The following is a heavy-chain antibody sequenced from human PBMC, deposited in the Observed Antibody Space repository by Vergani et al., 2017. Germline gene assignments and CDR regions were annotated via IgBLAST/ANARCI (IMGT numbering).Heavy chain of an antibody. D-gene: IGHD3-22*01. V-gene: IGHV3-11*06. Sequence: QVQLVESGGGLVKPGGSLRLSCAASGFTFSDYYMSWIRQAPGKGLEWVSYISSSSSYIYYADSVKGRFTISRDNAKNSLYLQMNSLRAEDTAVYYCARAGRMYYYDRYHDAFDIWGQGTMVTVSS. CDR2: ISSSSSYI. CDR1: GFTFSDYY. CDR3: ARAGRMYYYDRYHDAFDI. J-gene: IGHJ3*02.